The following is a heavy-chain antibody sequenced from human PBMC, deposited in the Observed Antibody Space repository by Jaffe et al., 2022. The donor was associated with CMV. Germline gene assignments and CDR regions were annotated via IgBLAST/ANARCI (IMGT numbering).Heavy chain of an antibody. J-gene: IGHJ6*02. V-gene: IGHV3-21*01. CDR2: ISSSSSYI. D-gene: IGHD4-17*01. Sequence: EVQLVESGGGLVKPGGSLRLSCAASGFTFSSYSMNWVRQAPGKGLEWVSSISSSSSYIYYADSVKGRFTISRDNAKNSLYLQMNSLRAEDTAVYYCARDQAVMDYGDYFGGMDVWGQGTTVTVSS. CDR1: GFTFSSYS. CDR3: ARDQAVMDYGDYFGGMDV.